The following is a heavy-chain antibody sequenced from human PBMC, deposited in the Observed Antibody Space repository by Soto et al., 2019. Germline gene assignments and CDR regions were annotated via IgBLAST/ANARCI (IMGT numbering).Heavy chain of an antibody. CDR1: GGSISSGGYY. J-gene: IGHJ6*03. D-gene: IGHD2-15*01. CDR3: ARSGRGCSGGSCYFPVRGGHYYYYYMDV. Sequence: SETLSVTCTVSGGSISSGGYYWSWNRQHPGKGLEWIGYIYYSGSTYYNPSLKSRVTISVDTSKNQFSLKLSSVTAADTAVYYCARSGRGCSGGSCYFPVRGGHYYYYYMDVWGKGTTVTVSS. CDR2: IYYSGST. V-gene: IGHV4-31*03.